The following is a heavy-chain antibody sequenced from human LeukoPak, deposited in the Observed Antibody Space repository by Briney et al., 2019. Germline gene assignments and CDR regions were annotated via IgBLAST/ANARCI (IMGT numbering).Heavy chain of an antibody. D-gene: IGHD3-9*01. V-gene: IGHV1-69*13. CDR3: AREGNDLTSKYYFDY. CDR1: GGTFSSYA. Sequence: SVKVSCKASGGTFSSYAISWVRQAPGQGLEWMGGIIPIFGTANYAQKFQGRVTITADESTSTAYMGLSSLRSEDTAVYYCAREGNDLTSKYYFDYWGQGTLVTVSS. J-gene: IGHJ4*02. CDR2: IIPIFGTA.